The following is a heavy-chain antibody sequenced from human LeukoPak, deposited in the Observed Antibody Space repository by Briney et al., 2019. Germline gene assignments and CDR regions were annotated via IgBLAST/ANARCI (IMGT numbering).Heavy chain of an antibody. CDR3: ARDHQGGSTSCYGY. J-gene: IGHJ4*02. Sequence: GGSLRLSCAASGFTFSSYAMSWVRQAPGKGLEWVSAISGSGGSTYYADSVKGRFTISRDNSKNTLYLQMNSLRAEDTAVYYCARDHQGGSTSCYGYWGQGTLVTVSS. CDR2: ISGSGGST. CDR1: GFTFSSYA. V-gene: IGHV3-23*01. D-gene: IGHD2-2*01.